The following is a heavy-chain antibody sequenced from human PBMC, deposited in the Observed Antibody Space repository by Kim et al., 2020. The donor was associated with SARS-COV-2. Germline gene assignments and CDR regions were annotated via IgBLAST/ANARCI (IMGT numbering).Heavy chain of an antibody. Sequence: GGSLRLSCAASRFTFSSYAMHWVRQAPGKGLEWVAVISYDGSNKYYADSVKGRFTISRDNSKNTLYLQMNSLRAEDTAVYYCARARGAFDIWGQGTMVTVSS. D-gene: IGHD3-16*01. CDR2: ISYDGSNK. CDR1: RFTFSSYA. J-gene: IGHJ3*02. CDR3: ARARGAFDI. V-gene: IGHV3-30-3*01.